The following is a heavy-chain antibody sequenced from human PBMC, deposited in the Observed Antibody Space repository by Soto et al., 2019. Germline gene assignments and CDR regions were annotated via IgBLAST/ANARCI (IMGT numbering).Heavy chain of an antibody. J-gene: IGHJ6*03. D-gene: IGHD2-8*01. CDR3: ARLRRYCTNGVCSNYYMDV. Sequence: PSETLSLTCTVSGGSISSYYWSWIRQPPGKGLEWIGYIYYSGSTNYNPSLKSRVTISVDTSKNQFSLKLSSVTAADTAVYYCARLRRYCTNGVCSNYYMDVWGKGTKVTVSS. CDR1: GGSISSYY. V-gene: IGHV4-59*08. CDR2: IYYSGST.